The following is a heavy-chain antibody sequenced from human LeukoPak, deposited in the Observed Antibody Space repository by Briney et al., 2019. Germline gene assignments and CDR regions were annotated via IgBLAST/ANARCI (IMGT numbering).Heavy chain of an antibody. Sequence: SQTLSLTRTVSGGSISSGDYYWSRIRQPPGKGLEWIGYIYYSGSTYYNPSLKSRVTISVDTSKNQFSLKLSSVTAADTAVYYCARYCSSTSCYPFDYWGQGTLVTVSS. CDR3: ARYCSSTSCYPFDY. CDR1: GGSISSGDYY. D-gene: IGHD2-2*01. V-gene: IGHV4-30-4*08. CDR2: IYYSGST. J-gene: IGHJ4*02.